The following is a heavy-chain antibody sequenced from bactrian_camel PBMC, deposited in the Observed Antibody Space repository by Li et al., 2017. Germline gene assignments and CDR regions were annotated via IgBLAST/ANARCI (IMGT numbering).Heavy chain of an antibody. V-gene: IGHV3S26*01. Sequence: QLVESGGGSVQAGGSLRLSCAASAPGYTATYYWMAWFRQPPGKGREEREEVARVDFGGYATYADSVKGRFTISKDNAQNILNLQMNNLKPEDTAMYYCAAGLAGANRCSDYWGEGTQVTVS. CDR1: GYTATYYW. CDR2: VARVDFGGYA. D-gene: IGHD3*01. CDR3: AAGLAGANRCSDY. J-gene: IGHJ4*01.